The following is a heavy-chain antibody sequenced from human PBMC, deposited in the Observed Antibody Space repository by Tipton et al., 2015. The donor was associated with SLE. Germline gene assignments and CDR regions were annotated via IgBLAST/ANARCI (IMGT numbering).Heavy chain of an antibody. Sequence: GSLRLSCAVYGGSFSGYSWSWIRQPPGKGLEWIGQTNPSGNTNYNPSLKSRVTISVDTSNNQLSLKLTSVTAADTAVYYCARGANERITLVRVRPYYFDYWGQGSLVTVSS. D-gene: IGHD3-10*01. V-gene: IGHV4-34*01. CDR1: GGSFSGYS. CDR2: TNPSGNT. J-gene: IGHJ4*01. CDR3: ARGANERITLVRVRPYYFDY.